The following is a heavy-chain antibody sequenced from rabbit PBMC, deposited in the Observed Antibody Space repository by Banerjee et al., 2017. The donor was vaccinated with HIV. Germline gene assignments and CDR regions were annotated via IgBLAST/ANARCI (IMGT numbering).Heavy chain of an antibody. D-gene: IGHD8-1*01. CDR1: AFTFSSYW. V-gene: IGHV1S40*01. CDR2: IYAGSSDTT. Sequence: QSLEESGGNLVKPGASLTLTCTASAFTFSSYWICWVRQAPGKGLEWIACIYAGSSDTTYYANWAKGRFTISKTSSTTVTLQVTSLTAADTATYFCARDGTTASYYYFNLWGPGTLVTVS. J-gene: IGHJ4*01. CDR3: ARDGTTASYYYFNL.